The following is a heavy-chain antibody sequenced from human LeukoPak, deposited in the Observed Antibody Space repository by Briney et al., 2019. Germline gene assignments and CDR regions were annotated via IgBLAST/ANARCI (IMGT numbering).Heavy chain of an antibody. D-gene: IGHD3-3*01. J-gene: IGHJ4*02. Sequence: PSETLSLTCTVSGGSISSSSYYWSWIRQPPGKGLEWIGSSYNSGSTNYNPSLKSRVTISVDTSKNQLSLRLSSVTAADTAVYYCARHRSGSFDSWGQGTLVTVSS. CDR1: GGSISSSSYY. V-gene: IGHV4-61*05. CDR2: SYNSGST. CDR3: ARHRSGSFDS.